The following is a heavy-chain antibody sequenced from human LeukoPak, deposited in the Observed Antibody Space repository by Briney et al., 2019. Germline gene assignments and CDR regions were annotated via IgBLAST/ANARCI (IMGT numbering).Heavy chain of an antibody. D-gene: IGHD2-21*02. CDR2: IKQDGSEK. Sequence: GGSLRLSCAVSGFTFSSYWLSWVRQAPGKGLEWVANIKQDGSEKYSVDSVKGRFAISSDNAKNSVFLQMNSLRAEDTAVYYCAKEIVPVASIVVVTAADYWGQGTLVTVSS. V-gene: IGHV3-7*01. CDR3: AKEIVPVASIVVVTAADY. J-gene: IGHJ4*02. CDR1: GFTFSSYW.